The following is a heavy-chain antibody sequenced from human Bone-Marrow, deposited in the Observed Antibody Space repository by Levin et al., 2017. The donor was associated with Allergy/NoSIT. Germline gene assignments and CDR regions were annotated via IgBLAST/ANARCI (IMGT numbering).Heavy chain of an antibody. D-gene: IGHD5-12*01. J-gene: IGHJ4*02. CDR3: AKEGFFGGYDLGPPDH. V-gene: IGHV3-30*18. CDR2: ISFDGSHI. CDR1: GFNFNSFG. Sequence: GGSLRLSCAASGFNFNSFGIYWVRQAPGKGLEWVAVISFDGSHIYYAASVMGRFTVSRDNSENSVFLHMNSLRPEDTAVYYCAKEGFFGGYDLGPPDHWGQGTLVSVSS.